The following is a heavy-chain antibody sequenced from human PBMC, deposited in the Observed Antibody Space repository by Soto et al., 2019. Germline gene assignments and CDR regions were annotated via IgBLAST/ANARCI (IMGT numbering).Heavy chain of an antibody. CDR1: GFTVSSNY. V-gene: IGHV3-53*04. J-gene: IGHJ4*02. CDR3: ARGFYDSSGYFDY. D-gene: IGHD3-22*01. Sequence: GGSLRLSCAASGFTVSSNYMSWVRQAPGKGLEWVSVIYSGGSTYYADSVKGRFTISRHNSKNTLYLQMNSLRAEDTAVYYCARGFYDSSGYFDYWGQGTLVTASS. CDR2: IYSGGST.